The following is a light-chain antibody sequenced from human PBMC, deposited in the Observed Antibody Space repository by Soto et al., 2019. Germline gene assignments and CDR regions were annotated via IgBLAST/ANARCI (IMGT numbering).Light chain of an antibody. J-gene: IGKJ1*01. CDR3: QQYNSDSWT. V-gene: IGKV1-5*03. Sequence: IQMTQSPSTLPASVGDSVTIACRASQGVXSWLVWYQQKPGKAPKLLXDKASSLERGGPSRLSGSGSVTEFTLTISSLHPDDFATYYFQQYNSDSWTFGQGTKVDIK. CDR2: KAS. CDR1: QGVXSW.